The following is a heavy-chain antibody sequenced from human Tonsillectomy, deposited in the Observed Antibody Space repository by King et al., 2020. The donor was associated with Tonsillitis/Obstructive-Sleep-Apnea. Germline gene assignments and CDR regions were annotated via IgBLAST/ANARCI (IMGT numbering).Heavy chain of an antibody. CDR3: ARDYYDSSGYYHGYFQH. D-gene: IGHD3-22*01. J-gene: IGHJ1*01. V-gene: IGHV1-18*01. CDR2: SRPYNGDT. Sequence: QLVQSGAEVKKPGASVKVSCKASGYTFTSYDITWVRQAPGQGLEWVGWSRPYNGDTNYAQKLQGRVTMTSDTSTSTAYMELRSLRSDDTAVYYCARDYYDSSGYYHGYFQHWGQGTLVTVSS. CDR1: GYTFTSYD.